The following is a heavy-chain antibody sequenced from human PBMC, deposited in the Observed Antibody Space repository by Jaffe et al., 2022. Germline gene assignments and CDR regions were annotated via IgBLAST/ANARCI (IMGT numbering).Heavy chain of an antibody. CDR1: GFTFDDYA. J-gene: IGHJ4*02. V-gene: IGHV3-9*01. CDR3: AKDKSGFFYGIGDY. Sequence: EVQLVESGGGLVQPGRSLRLSCAASGFTFDDYAMHWVRQAPGKGLEWVSGISWNSGSIGYADSVKGRFTISRDNAKNSLYLQMNSLRAEDTALYYCAKDKSGFFYGIGDYWGQGTLVTVSS. CDR2: ISWNSGSI. D-gene: IGHD3-22*01.